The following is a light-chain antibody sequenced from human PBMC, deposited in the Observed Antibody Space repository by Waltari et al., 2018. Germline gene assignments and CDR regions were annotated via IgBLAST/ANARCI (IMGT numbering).Light chain of an antibody. CDR2: RNK. CDR1: IPNLGSND. V-gene: IGLV1-47*01. Sequence: QSVLTQPPSASETPGQRVISSCSGSIPNLGSNDPYWYQPRPGTAPKLLIYRNKQRPSGVPDRFSGSKSGTSASLAISGLRSEDEGVYYCASWDESHYVFGSGTRVTVV. J-gene: IGLJ1*01. CDR3: ASWDESHYV.